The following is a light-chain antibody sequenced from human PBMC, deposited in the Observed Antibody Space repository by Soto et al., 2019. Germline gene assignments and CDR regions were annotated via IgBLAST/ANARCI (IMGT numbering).Light chain of an antibody. J-gene: IGLJ1*01. CDR1: SSDVVGYNY. Sequence: QSALTQPASVSGSPGQSITISCTGTSSDVVGYNYVSWYQQHPGKAPKLMIYDVSNRPSGVSNRFSGSKSGNTASLTSSGLQAEDEADYYCSSYTSSSTRVFRTGTKLTVL. CDR2: DVS. CDR3: SSYTSSSTRV. V-gene: IGLV2-14*01.